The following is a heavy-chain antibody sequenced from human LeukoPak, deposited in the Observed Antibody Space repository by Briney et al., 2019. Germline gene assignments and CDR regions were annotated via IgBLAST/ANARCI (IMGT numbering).Heavy chain of an antibody. CDR3: ARSPWLVYTSWFDP. CDR1: GFTFGDYA. V-gene: IGHV3-49*03. D-gene: IGHD3-10*01. CDR2: VRSKAYGGAT. Sequence: PGGSLRLSCTGSGFTFGDYAMNWFRQAPGKGLEWVGFVRSKAYGGATEYAASVKDRFTISRDDSKSIAYLQMNSLKTEDSGVYYCARSPWLVYTSWFDPWGQGTLVTVSS. J-gene: IGHJ5*02.